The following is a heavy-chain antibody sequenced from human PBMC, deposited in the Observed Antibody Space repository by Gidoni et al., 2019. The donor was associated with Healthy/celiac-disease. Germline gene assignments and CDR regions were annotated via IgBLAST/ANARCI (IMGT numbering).Heavy chain of an antibody. CDR2: IKQDGSEK. J-gene: IGHJ6*02. CDR3: AREIGDSSSFGLDV. V-gene: IGHV3-7*01. D-gene: IGHD6-6*01. CDR1: GFTFSSYW. Sequence: EVQLVESGGGLVQPGGSLRLSCAASGFTFSSYWMSWVRQAPGKGLEWVANIKQDGSEKYYVDSVKGRFTISRDNAKNSLYLQMNSLRAEDTAVYYCAREIGDSSSFGLDVWGQGTTVTVSS.